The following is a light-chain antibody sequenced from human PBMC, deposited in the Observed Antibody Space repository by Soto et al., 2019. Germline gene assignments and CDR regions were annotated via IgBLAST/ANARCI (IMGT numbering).Light chain of an antibody. CDR3: KSYTSKSTGV. CDR1: SSDVGGYNY. CDR2: EVS. V-gene: IGLV2-14*01. Sequence: QSALTQPASVSGSPGQSITISCTGTSSDVGGYNYVSWYQQHPGKAPKLIIYEVSNRPSGVSNRFSGSKSGNTASLTISGLQADDEADYYCKSYTSKSTGVFGTGTKVTVL. J-gene: IGLJ1*01.